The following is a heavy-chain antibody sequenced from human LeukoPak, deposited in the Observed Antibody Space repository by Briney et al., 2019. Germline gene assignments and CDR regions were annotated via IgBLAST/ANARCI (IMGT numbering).Heavy chain of an antibody. Sequence: PGGSLRLSCAAAGFTFSGSAMHWVRQASGKGLEWVGRSRSKDNSYATAYAASVKGRFTISRDDSKNTAYLQMNSLKTEDTAVYYCTTLVRGVILHWGQGTLVTVSS. D-gene: IGHD3-10*01. J-gene: IGHJ4*02. V-gene: IGHV3-73*01. CDR1: GFTFSGSA. CDR2: SRSKDNSYAT. CDR3: TTLVRGVILH.